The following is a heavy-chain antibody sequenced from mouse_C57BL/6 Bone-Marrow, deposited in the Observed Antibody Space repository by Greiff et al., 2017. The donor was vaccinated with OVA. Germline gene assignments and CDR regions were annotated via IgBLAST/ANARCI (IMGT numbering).Heavy chain of an antibody. D-gene: IGHD4-1*01. CDR1: GYTFTDYY. CDR2: INPNNGGT. CDR3: ARSGTGYWYFDV. J-gene: IGHJ1*03. V-gene: IGHV1-26*01. Sequence: EVQLQQSGPELVKPGASVKISCKASGYTFTDYYMNWVKQSHGKSLEWIGDINPNNGGTSYNQKFKGKATLTVDKSSSTAYMELRSLTSEDSAVYYCARSGTGYWYFDVWGTGTTLTVSS.